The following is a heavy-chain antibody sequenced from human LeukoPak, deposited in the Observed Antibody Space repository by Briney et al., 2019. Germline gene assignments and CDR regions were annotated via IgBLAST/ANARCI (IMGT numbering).Heavy chain of an antibody. CDR1: GGSISSSSYY. CDR2: IYYSGST. Sequence: SETLSLTCTVSGGSISSSSYYWACIRQPAGKGLEWIGSIYYSGSTYYNPPLKSRVTISVDTSKNQFSLRLTSVTAADTAVYYCARHYYDSSGRPFDYWGQGTLVTVSS. CDR3: ARHYYDSSGRPFDY. J-gene: IGHJ4*02. V-gene: IGHV4-39*01. D-gene: IGHD3-22*01.